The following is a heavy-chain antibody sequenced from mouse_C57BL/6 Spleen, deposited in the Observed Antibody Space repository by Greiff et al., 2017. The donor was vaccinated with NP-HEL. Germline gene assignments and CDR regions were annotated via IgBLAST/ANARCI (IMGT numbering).Heavy chain of an antibody. D-gene: IGHD2-5*01. CDR1: GYAFSSSW. V-gene: IGHV1-82*01. CDR3: ARGGNSNPDY. Sequence: VKLMESGPELVKPGASVKISCKASGYAFSSSWMNWVKQRPGKGLEWIGRIYPGDGDTNYNGKFKGKATLTADKSSSTAYMQLSSLTSEDSAVYFCARGGNSNPDYWGQGTTLTVSS. CDR2: IYPGDGDT. J-gene: IGHJ2*01.